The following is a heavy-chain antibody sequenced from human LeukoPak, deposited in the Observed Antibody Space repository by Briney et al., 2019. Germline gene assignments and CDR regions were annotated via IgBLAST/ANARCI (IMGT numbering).Heavy chain of an antibody. D-gene: IGHD2-21*02. J-gene: IGHJ4*02. CDR3: ATLVTAATTTQFDY. V-gene: IGHV3-30*09. CDR2: ISFDGSTK. Sequence: GGSLRLSCAASGLTFNTYTMHWVRQAPGRGLEWLAVISFDGSTKYYADSMRGRFAISRDNPKNTLFLQMNNLRAEDTALYYCATLVTAATTTQFDYWGQGALVTVSS. CDR1: GLTFNTYT.